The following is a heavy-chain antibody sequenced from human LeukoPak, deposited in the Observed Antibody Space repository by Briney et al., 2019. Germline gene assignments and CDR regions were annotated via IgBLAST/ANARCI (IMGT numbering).Heavy chain of an antibody. D-gene: IGHD3-16*01. CDR1: GFTFSRYW. J-gene: IGHJ4*02. CDR3: ARADLDSATWGFDY. CDR2: IMEDGSEQ. V-gene: IGHV3-7*01. Sequence: GGSLRLSCAVSGFTFSRYWMSWVRQAPGKGLEWVANIMEDGSEQYYVDSVKGRFTISRDNAKNSLYLQMSSLRAEDTAVYYCARADLDSATWGFDYWGQGTLVTVSS.